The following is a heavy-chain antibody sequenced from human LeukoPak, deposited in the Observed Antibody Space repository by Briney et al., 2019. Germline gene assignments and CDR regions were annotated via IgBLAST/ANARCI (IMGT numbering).Heavy chain of an antibody. Sequence: GGSLRLSCAASGFTFSDYYMSWIRQAPGKGLEWVSYISSSGSTIYYADSVKGRFTISRDNAKNSLYLQMNSLRAEDTAVYYCAKDVGYDSSGYSIDYFDYWGQGTLVTVSS. CDR1: GFTFSDYY. V-gene: IGHV3-11*04. CDR3: AKDVGYDSSGYSIDYFDY. CDR2: ISSSGSTI. D-gene: IGHD3-22*01. J-gene: IGHJ4*02.